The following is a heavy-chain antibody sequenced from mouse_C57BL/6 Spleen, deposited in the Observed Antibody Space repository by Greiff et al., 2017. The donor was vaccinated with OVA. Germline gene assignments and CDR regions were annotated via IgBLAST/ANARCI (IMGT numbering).Heavy chain of an antibody. CDR3: ARSTVVAPYFDV. Sequence: QVQLKQPGAELVRPGSSVKLSCKASGYTFTSYWMDWVKQRPGQGLEWIGNIYPSDSETHYNQKFKDKATLTVDKSSSTAYMQLSSLTSEDSAVYYCARSTVVAPYFDVWGTGTTVTVSS. CDR2: IYPSDSET. D-gene: IGHD1-1*01. J-gene: IGHJ1*03. V-gene: IGHV1-61*01. CDR1: GYTFTSYW.